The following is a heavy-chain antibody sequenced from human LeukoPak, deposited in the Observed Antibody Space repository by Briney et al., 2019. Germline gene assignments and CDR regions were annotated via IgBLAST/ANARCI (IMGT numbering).Heavy chain of an antibody. V-gene: IGHV1-18*01. CDR3: AGDEVPTARYYYYYGMDV. D-gene: IGHD5-24*01. J-gene: IGHJ6*02. CDR1: GGTFSSYA. CDR2: ISAYNGNT. Sequence: ASVKVSCKASGGTFSSYAISWVRQAPGQGLEWMGWISAYNGNTNYAQKLQGRVTMTTGTSTSTAYMELRSLRSDDTAVYYCAGDEVPTARYYYYYGMDVWGQGTTVTVSS.